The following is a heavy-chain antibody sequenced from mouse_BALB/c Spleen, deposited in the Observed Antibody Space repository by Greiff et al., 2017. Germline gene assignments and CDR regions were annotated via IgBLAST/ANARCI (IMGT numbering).Heavy chain of an antibody. V-gene: IGHV5-6-5*01. D-gene: IGHD1-1*01. J-gene: IGHJ3*01. CDR1: GFTFSSYA. CDR3: ARGRDYGSPFAY. CDR2: ISSGGST. Sequence: DVKLVESGGGLVKPGGSLKLSCAASGFTFSSYAMSWVRQTPEKRLEWVASISSGGSTYYPDSVKGRFTISRDNARNILYLQMSSLRSEDTAMYYCARGRDYGSPFAYWGQGTLVTVSA.